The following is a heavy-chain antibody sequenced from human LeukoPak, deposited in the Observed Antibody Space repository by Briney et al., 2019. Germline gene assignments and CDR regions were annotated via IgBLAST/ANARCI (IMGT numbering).Heavy chain of an antibody. V-gene: IGHV5-51*01. D-gene: IGHD2/OR15-2a*01. J-gene: IGHJ3*02. CDR2: IYPGDSDT. CDR3: ARAPLRYSTTYDAFAI. CDR1: EYSFTNYW. Sequence: GESLKISCKGSEYSFTNYWIGWVRQMPGKGLEWMGIIYPGDSDTRYSPSFQGQVAISADTSISTAYLQWSSLKASDTAMYYCARAPLRYSTTYDAFAIWGQGTMVTVSS.